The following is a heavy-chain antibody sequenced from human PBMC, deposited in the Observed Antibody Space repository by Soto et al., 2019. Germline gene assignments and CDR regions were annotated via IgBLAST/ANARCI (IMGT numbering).Heavy chain of an antibody. J-gene: IGHJ4*01. CDR1: GYTFTSYG. V-gene: IGHV1-18*01. CDR3: AIANAAAIAFDN. Sequence: ASAKVSCKASGYTFTSYGISWVRQAPGQGLEWMGWISAYNGNTNYAQKLQGRVTMTTDTSTSTAYMELRSLRSDDTAVYYCAIANAAAIAFDNWGQGDLVTVSS. CDR2: ISAYNGNT. D-gene: IGHD2-15*01.